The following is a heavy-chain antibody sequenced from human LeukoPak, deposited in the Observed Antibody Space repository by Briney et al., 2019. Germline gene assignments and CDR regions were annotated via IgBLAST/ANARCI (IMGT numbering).Heavy chain of an antibody. V-gene: IGHV1-24*01. CDR2: FDPEDGET. CDR3: ATSVVVVAGDFFDY. J-gene: IGHJ4*02. Sequence: ASVKVSCKVSGYTLTELSMHWVRQAPGKGLEWMGGFDPEDGETIYAQKFQGRVTMTEDTSTDTAYMELSSLRSEDTAVYYCATSVVVVAGDFFDYWGQGTLVTASS. D-gene: IGHD2-15*01. CDR1: GYTLTELS.